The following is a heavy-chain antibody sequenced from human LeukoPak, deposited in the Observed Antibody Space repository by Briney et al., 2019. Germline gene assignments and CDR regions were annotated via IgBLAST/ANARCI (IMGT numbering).Heavy chain of an antibody. J-gene: IGHJ5*02. CDR2: INPNSGGT. CDR3: ARDTVADTNWFDP. CDR1: GYTFTGYY. D-gene: IGHD6-19*01. V-gene: IGHV1-2*02. Sequence: ASVKVSCKASGYTFTGYYMHWVRQAPGQGLEWMGWINPNSGGTNYAQKFQGRVTMTRDTSISTAYMELSRLRSDDTAVYYCARDTVADTNWFDPWGQGTLVTVSS.